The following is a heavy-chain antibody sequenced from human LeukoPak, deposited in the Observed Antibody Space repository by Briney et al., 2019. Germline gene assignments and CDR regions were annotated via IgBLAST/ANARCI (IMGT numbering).Heavy chain of an antibody. Sequence: GGSLRLSCAASVFTFSSYGMHWVRQAPGKGLGWVAVISYDGSNKYYADSVKGRFTISRDNSKNTLYLQMNSLRAEDTAVYYCATPGFDYGPSYYFDYWGQGTLVTVSS. CDR3: ATPGFDYGPSYYFDY. D-gene: IGHD3-16*01. J-gene: IGHJ4*02. CDR2: ISYDGSNK. CDR1: VFTFSSYG. V-gene: IGHV3-30*03.